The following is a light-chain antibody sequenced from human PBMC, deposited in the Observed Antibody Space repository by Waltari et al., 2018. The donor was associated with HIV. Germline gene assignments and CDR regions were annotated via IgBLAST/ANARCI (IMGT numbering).Light chain of an antibody. Sequence: EIVMTQSPATLSVSPGERATLSCRAIQSVSSNLASYQQKPGQGPRLLVYGASIRATGIPARFSGSGSGTEFSLTISSLQSEDFAVYYCQQYNNWPLTFGQGTRLEIK. CDR3: QQYNNWPLT. V-gene: IGKV3-15*01. CDR1: QSVSSN. J-gene: IGKJ5*01. CDR2: GAS.